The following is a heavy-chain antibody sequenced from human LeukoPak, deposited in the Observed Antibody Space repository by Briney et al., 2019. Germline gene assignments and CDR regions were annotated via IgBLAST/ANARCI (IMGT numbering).Heavy chain of an antibody. CDR1: GGSINSYY. J-gene: IGHJ4*02. CDR2: INASGRR. V-gene: IGHV4-4*07. Sequence: SETLSLTCTVSGGSINSYYRSWIRQPVGKGLEWIGRINASGRRNYNSSLKSRVTMSLDTSKNQFSLKVNSVTAADTAVYYCAREYGDFDHWGQGTLVTVSS. D-gene: IGHD4-17*01. CDR3: AREYGDFDH.